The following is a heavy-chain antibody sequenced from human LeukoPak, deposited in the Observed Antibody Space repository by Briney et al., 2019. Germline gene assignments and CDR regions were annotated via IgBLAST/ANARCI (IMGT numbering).Heavy chain of an antibody. CDR1: GFTFSSYA. CDR2: ISGSGGST. J-gene: IGHJ6*02. V-gene: IGHV3-23*01. CDR3: AKDMGAAGYCSSTSCYPPYYYGMDV. D-gene: IGHD2-2*01. Sequence: GGSLRLSCAASGFTFSSYAMSWVRQAPGKGLEWVSAISGSGGSTYYADSAKGRFTISRDNSKNTLYLQMNSLRAEDTAVYYCAKDMGAAGYCSSTSCYPPYYYGMDVWGQGTTVTVSS.